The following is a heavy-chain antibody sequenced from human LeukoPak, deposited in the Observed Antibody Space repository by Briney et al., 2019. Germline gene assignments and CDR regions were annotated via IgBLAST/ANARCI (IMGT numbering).Heavy chain of an antibody. CDR1: GFTFSIYW. CDR2: INSDGSST. D-gene: IGHD5-12*01. CDR3: ARAGGYDFKWGDYFDY. V-gene: IGHV3-74*01. Sequence: GGSLRLSCAASGFTFSIYWMHWVRQAPGKGLVWVSRINSDGSSTSYADSVKGRFTISRDNAKNTLYLQMNSLRAEDTAVYYCARAGGYDFKWGDYFDYWGQGTLVTVSS. J-gene: IGHJ4*02.